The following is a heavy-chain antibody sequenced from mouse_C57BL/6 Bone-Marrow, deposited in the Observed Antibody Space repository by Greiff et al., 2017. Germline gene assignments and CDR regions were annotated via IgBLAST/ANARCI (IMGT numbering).Heavy chain of an antibody. CDR2: IYPGSGST. J-gene: IGHJ1*03. CDR1: GYTFTSYW. Sequence: QVQLKQPGAELVKPGASVKMSCKASGYTFTSYWITWVKQRPGQGLEWIGDIYPGSGSTKYNEKFKGKATLTVDTSSSTAYMQLSSLTSEDSAVYLWARSGGYEDVRGYFDVWGTGTTVTVSS. CDR3: ARSGGYEDVRGYFDV. D-gene: IGHD2-2*01. V-gene: IGHV1-55*01.